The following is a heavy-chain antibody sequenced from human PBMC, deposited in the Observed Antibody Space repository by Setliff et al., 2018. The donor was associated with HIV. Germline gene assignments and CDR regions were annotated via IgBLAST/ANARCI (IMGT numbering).Heavy chain of an antibody. D-gene: IGHD6-13*01. CDR1: GGSLRSYV. V-gene: IGHV1-69*10. J-gene: IGHJ5*02. Sequence: SVKVSCKASGGSLRSYVINWARQAPGQGLEWMGGIIPMLGITNYAQNFQGRLAITADKSTTVSYMELSSLRSEDTAFYFCATSTIAAAGAPRADLDPWGQGTLVTVSS. CDR3: ATSTIAAAGAPRADLDP. CDR2: IIPMLGIT.